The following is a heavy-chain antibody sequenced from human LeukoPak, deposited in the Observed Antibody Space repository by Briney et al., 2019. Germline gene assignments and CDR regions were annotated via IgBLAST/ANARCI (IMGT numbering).Heavy chain of an antibody. Sequence: PGGSLRLSWAGSGITLCKNWMQWVRQGPGKGLVWISRINSDGGGAIYADSVKGRFTVSRDNAKNTLYLQMNSLRAEDTAVYYCARDVPHNWFDTWGQGTLVTVSS. CDR1: GITLCKNW. V-gene: IGHV3-74*01. J-gene: IGHJ5*02. CDR3: ARDVPHNWFDT. CDR2: INSDGGGA.